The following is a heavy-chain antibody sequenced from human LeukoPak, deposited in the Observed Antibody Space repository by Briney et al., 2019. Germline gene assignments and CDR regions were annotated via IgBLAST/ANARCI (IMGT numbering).Heavy chain of an antibody. CDR2: IWYEGSTK. V-gene: IGHV3-33*06. CDR3: AKGSSSTDFEYCSGGSCYWYYFDY. D-gene: IGHD2-15*01. Sequence: PGGSLRLSCAASGFTFSSYAMSWVRQAPGQGLEWVALIWYEGSTKHYADSVKGRFTSTRDNSKDTLYLQMNSLRVEDTAVYYCAKGSSSTDFEYCSGGSCYWYYFDYWGQGTLVTVSS. CDR1: GFTFSSYA. J-gene: IGHJ4*02.